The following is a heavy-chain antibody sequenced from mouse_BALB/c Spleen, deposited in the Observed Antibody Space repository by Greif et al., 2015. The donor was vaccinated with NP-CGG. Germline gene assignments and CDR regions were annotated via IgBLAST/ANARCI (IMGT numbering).Heavy chain of an antibody. CDR2: NSSGGGST. CDR3: ARYDGYYYYAMDY. J-gene: IGHJ4*01. D-gene: IGHD2-3*01. Sequence: EVKLEESGGGLVKPGGSLKLSCAASGFAFSSYDMSWVRQTPEKRLEWVAYNSSGGGSTYYPDTVKGRFTISRDNAKNTLFLQMSSLKSEDTAMYYCARYDGYYYYAMDYWGQGTSVTVSS. CDR1: GFAFSSYD. V-gene: IGHV5-12-1*01.